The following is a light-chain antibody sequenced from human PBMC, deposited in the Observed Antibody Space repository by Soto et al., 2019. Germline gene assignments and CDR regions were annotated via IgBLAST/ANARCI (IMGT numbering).Light chain of an antibody. CDR1: QGISSY. J-gene: IGKJ2*01. CDR3: QQYYSYPYT. V-gene: IGKV1-8*01. Sequence: AIRMTQSPSSFSASTGDRVTITCRASQGISSYLAWYQQKPGKAPKLLIYAASTLQSGVPSRFSGSGSGTDFTLTISCLQSEDCSTYYCQQYYSYPYTFCQGTKLEIK. CDR2: AAS.